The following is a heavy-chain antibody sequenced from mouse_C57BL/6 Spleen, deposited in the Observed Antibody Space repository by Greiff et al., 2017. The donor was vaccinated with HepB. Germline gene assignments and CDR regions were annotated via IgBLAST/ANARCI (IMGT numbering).Heavy chain of an antibody. Sequence: VQLQQSGPELVKPGASVKISCKASGYAFSSSWMNWVKQRPGKGLEWIGRIYPGDGDTNDNGKFKGKATLTADKSSSTAYMQLSSLTSEDSAIYFWASITTSAYWGQGTLVTVSA. CDR2: IYPGDGDT. CDR3: ASITTSAY. J-gene: IGHJ3*01. CDR1: GYAFSSSW. V-gene: IGHV1-82*01. D-gene: IGHD1-1*01.